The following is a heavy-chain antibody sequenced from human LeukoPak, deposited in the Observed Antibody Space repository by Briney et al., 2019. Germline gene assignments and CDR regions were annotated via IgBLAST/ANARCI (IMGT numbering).Heavy chain of an antibody. CDR3: AREEDYFDY. Sequence: GASVKVSCKACGYTFTSYGISWVRQAPGQGLEWMGWISAYNGNTNYAQKLQGRVTMTTDTSTSTVYMELSSLRSEDTAVYYCAREEDYFDYWGQGTLVTVSS. J-gene: IGHJ4*02. CDR2: ISAYNGNT. CDR1: GYTFTSYG. V-gene: IGHV1-18*01.